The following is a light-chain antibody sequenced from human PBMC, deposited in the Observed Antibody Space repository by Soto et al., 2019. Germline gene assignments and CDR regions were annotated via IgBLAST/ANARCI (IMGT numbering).Light chain of an antibody. CDR1: QSVSSNY. Sequence: EIVLTQSPGTLSLSPGERATLSCRASQSVSSNYLVWYQQKPGQAPRLLIHDASSRATGIPDRFSGSGSGTDFTLTISRLEPEDFVVYYCQQYGSSPPWTFGQGTKVEIK. CDR2: DAS. CDR3: QQYGSSPPWT. J-gene: IGKJ1*01. V-gene: IGKV3-20*01.